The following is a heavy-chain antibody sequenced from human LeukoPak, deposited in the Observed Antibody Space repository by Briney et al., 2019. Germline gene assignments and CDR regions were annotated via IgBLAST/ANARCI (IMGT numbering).Heavy chain of an antibody. J-gene: IGHJ3*02. CDR1: GYTFTSYD. CDR2: MNPNSGNT. CDR3: ARGLEVTNDAFDI. D-gene: IGHD4-17*01. V-gene: IGHV1-8*01. Sequence: ASVKVSCKASGYTFTSYDINWVRQAPGQGLEWMGWMNPNSGNTGYAQKFQGRVTMTRNTSISTAYMELSSLRSEDTAVYYCARGLEVTNDAFDIWGQGTMVTVSS.